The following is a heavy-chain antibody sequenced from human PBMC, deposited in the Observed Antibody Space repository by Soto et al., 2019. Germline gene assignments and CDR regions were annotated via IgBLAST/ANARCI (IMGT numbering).Heavy chain of an antibody. CDR2: IFPSDSDT. D-gene: IGHD3-22*01. Sequence: GESLKISGRTSGYKFTASCIAWVRQMPGKGLEWMGIIFPSDSDTRYSPSFQGQVTISADRSTSTVFLQWASLKASDTAVYFCARKYKSGYCNWFYPWVQGTLFSV. V-gene: IGHV5-51*01. CDR1: GYKFTASC. CDR3: ARKYKSGYCNWFYP. J-gene: IGHJ5*02.